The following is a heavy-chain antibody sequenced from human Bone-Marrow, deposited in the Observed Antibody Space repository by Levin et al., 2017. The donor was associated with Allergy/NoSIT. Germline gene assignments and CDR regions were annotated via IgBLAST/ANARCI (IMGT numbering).Heavy chain of an antibody. CDR1: GHSITSGYF. V-gene: IGHV4-38-2*02. Sequence: SQTLSLTCTVSGHSITSGYFWGWMRQPPGKGLEWIGSMVQSGSAHYNPSLRSRVTMSVDTPKNQFSLNLNSVTAADTAVYYCARRGNFYGSGSHEGGYFDYWGQGILVTVSS. D-gene: IGHD3-10*01. CDR2: MVQSGSA. J-gene: IGHJ4*02. CDR3: ARRGNFYGSGSHEGGYFDY.